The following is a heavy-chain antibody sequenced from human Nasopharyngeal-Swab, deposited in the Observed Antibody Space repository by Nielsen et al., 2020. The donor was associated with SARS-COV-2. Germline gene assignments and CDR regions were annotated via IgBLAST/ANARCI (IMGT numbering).Heavy chain of an antibody. V-gene: IGHV4-39*07. CDR1: GGSISSSSYY. Sequence: SETLSLTCTVSGGSISSSSYYWGWIRQPPGKGLEWIGCIYYGGSTYYNPSLKSRVTISVATSKNQFSLKLGSVTAADTAVYYCARDGYGEGGMDVWGQGTTVTVSS. CDR2: IYYGGST. D-gene: IGHD4/OR15-4a*01. J-gene: IGHJ6*02. CDR3: ARDGYGEGGMDV.